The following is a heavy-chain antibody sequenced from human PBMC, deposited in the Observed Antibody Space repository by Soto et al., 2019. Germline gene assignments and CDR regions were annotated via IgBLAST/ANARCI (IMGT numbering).Heavy chain of an antibody. CDR2: INHSGST. Sequence: SETLSLTCAVYGGSFSGYYWSWIRQPPGKGLEWIGEINHSGSTNYNPSLKSRVTISVDTSKNQFSLKLSSVTAADTAVYYCARVPHSSSGYGMDVWGQGTTVTVSS. CDR1: GGSFSGYY. V-gene: IGHV4-34*01. J-gene: IGHJ6*02. D-gene: IGHD6-13*01. CDR3: ARVPHSSSGYGMDV.